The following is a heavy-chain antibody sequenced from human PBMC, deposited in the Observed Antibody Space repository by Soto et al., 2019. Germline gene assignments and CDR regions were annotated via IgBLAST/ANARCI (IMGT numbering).Heavy chain of an antibody. CDR3: TTAERGKTGTRI. CDR2: ISQTSTYT. CDR1: GFTFSDYY. Sequence: QAQLEESGGGLVKPGGSLRLSCAASGFTFSDYYMSWVRQAPGRGLEWLSYISQTSTYTTYAASVRGRFTISRDNANSSLFLQKNSLRVEDTAVYYCTTAERGKTGTRIWGQGTLVTVSS. D-gene: IGHD1-1*01. J-gene: IGHJ4*02. V-gene: IGHV3-11*06.